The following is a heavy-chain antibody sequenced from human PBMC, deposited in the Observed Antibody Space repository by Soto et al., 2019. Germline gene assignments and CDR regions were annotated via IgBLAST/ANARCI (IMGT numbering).Heavy chain of an antibody. V-gene: IGHV4-31*03. CDR3: AREAGTTRGWFDP. J-gene: IGHJ5*02. CDR1: GGSISSGVYY. CDR2: IYYSGST. D-gene: IGHD1-7*01. Sequence: SETLSLTCTVSGGSISSGVYYWSLIRQHPGKGLEWIGYIYYSGSTYYNPSLKSRVTISVDTSKNQFSLKLSSVTAADTAVYYCAREAGTTRGWFDPWGQGTLVTVSS.